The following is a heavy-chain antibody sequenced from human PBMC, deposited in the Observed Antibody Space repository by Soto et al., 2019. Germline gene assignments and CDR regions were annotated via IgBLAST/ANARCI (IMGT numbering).Heavy chain of an antibody. CDR1: GYTFTSYY. CDR3: ARSSTAIAAAGTEAFEI. D-gene: IGHD6-13*01. J-gene: IGHJ3*02. Sequence: ASVKVSCKASGYTFTSYYMHWVRQAPGQGLEWMGIINPSGGSTSYALKFQGRVTMTRDTSTSTVYMELSSLRSEDTAVYYCARSSTAIAAAGTEAFEIWGQGTMVTVSS. CDR2: INPSGGST. V-gene: IGHV1-46*03.